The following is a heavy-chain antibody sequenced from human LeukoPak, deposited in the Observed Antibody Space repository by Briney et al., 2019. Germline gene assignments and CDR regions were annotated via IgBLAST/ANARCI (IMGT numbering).Heavy chain of an antibody. V-gene: IGHV3-30-3*01. CDR3: ARVGYYASGPFSYFDY. D-gene: IGHD3-10*01. Sequence: GRSLRLSCAASGFTFSGYAMHWVRQAPGKGLEWVAVISYDGSDEYYADSVKGRFTISRDNSKNTLYLQMNSLSVEDTAVYYCARVGYYASGPFSYFDYWGQGTLVTVSS. CDR1: GFTFSGYA. CDR2: ISYDGSDE. J-gene: IGHJ4*02.